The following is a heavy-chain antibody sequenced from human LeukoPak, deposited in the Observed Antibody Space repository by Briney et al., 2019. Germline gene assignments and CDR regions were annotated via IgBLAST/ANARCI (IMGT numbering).Heavy chain of an antibody. Sequence: GRSLRLSCAASGFTFDDYAMHWVRQAPGKSLGWVSGISWNSGSIGYADSVKGRFTISRDNAKNSLYLQMNSLRAEDTALYYCAKDFLESSWYGGYFDYWGQGTLVTASS. J-gene: IGHJ4*02. D-gene: IGHD6-13*01. V-gene: IGHV3-9*01. CDR1: GFTFDDYA. CDR2: ISWNSGSI. CDR3: AKDFLESSWYGGYFDY.